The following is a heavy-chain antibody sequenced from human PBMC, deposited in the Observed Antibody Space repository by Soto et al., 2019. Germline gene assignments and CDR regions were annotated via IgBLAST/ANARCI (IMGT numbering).Heavy chain of an antibody. Sequence: PSETLSLTCTVSGGSISSYYWSWIRQPPGKGLEWIGYIYYSGSTNYNPSLKSRVTISVDTSKNQFSLKLSSVTAADTAVYYCAKCQLLYGYFDYWGQGTLVTVSS. J-gene: IGHJ4*02. V-gene: IGHV4-59*01. D-gene: IGHD2-2*02. CDR1: GGSISSYY. CDR2: IYYSGST. CDR3: AKCQLLYGYFDY.